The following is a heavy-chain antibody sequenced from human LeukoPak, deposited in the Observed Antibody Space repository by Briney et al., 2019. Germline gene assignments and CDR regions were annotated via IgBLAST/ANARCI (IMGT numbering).Heavy chain of an antibody. V-gene: IGHV1-69*13. D-gene: IGHD6-13*01. Sequence: SVKVSCKASGGTFSSYAISWVRQAPGQGLEWMGGIIPIFGTANYAQKFQGRVTITADESTSTAYMELSSLRSEYTAVYYCARDASSWHTAYFDYWGQGTLVTVSS. J-gene: IGHJ4*02. CDR1: GGTFSSYA. CDR2: IIPIFGTA. CDR3: ARDASSWHTAYFDY.